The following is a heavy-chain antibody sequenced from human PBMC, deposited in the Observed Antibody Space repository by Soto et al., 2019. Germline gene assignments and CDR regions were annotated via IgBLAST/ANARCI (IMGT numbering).Heavy chain of an antibody. V-gene: IGHV3-33*01. CDR3: ARAYYDFWSGRVTPIDY. CDR1: GFTFSSYG. J-gene: IGHJ4*02. D-gene: IGHD3-3*01. CDR2: IWYDGSNK. Sequence: GGSLRLSCAASGFTFSSYGMHWVRQAPGKGLEWVAVIWYDGSNKYYADSVKGRFTISRDNSKNTLYLQMNSLRAEDTAVYYCARAYYDFWSGRVTPIDYWGQGTLVTVSS.